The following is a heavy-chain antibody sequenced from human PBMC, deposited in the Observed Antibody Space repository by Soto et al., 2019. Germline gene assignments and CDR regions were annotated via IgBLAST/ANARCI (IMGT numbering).Heavy chain of an antibody. Sequence: GSGPTQVNPTQTLTLTCTFSGLSLSTSGEGVGWIRQPPGKALEWLALIYWDDDKRYSPSLKSRLTITKDTSKNQVVLTMTNMDPVDTATYYCAHGSWSAAAGGFYFDYWGQGTLVTVSS. D-gene: IGHD6-13*01. CDR2: IYWDDDK. V-gene: IGHV2-5*02. CDR1: GLSLSTSGEG. J-gene: IGHJ4*02. CDR3: AHGSWSAAAGGFYFDY.